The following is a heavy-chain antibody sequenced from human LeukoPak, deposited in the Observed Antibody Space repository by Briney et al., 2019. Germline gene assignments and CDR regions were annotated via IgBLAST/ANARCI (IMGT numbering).Heavy chain of an antibody. V-gene: IGHV3-30*04. J-gene: IGHJ4*02. D-gene: IGHD3-3*01. CDR3: ANYDFWSGYFDY. CDR1: GFTFSNYA. CDR2: VSAAGTNK. Sequence: GTSLRLSCAASGFTFSNYAMHWVRQAPGKGLEWVAVVSAAGTNKYYVDSVKGRFTISRDNSRNTVYLQMNGLRVEDTAVYYCANYDFWSGYFDYWGQGTLVTVSS.